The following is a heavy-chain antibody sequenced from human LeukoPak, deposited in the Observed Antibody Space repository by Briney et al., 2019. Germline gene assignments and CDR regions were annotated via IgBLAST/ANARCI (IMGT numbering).Heavy chain of an antibody. CDR1: GYSFTSGHY. J-gene: IGHJ5*02. CDR2: IYHTGSA. V-gene: IGHV4-38-2*01. Sequence: SETLSLTCSVSGYSFTSGHYWGWIRQPPGKGLEWIANIYHTGSAHYNPSLKSRVTISVDTSKNQFSLKLSSVTAADTAVYYCARSIAVAGNWFDPWGQGTLVTVSS. CDR3: ARSIAVAGNWFDP. D-gene: IGHD6-19*01.